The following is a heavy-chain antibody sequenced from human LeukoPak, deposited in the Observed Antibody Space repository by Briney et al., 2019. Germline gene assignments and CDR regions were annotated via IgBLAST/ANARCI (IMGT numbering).Heavy chain of an antibody. CDR2: IYYSGST. CDR3: AREEYYYGSGSYGLSWFDP. D-gene: IGHD3-10*01. Sequence: SETLSLTCTVSGGSISSYYWSWIRQPPGKGLEWIGYIYYSGSTNYNPSLKSRVTISVDTSKNQFSLKPSSVTAADTAVYYCAREEYYYGSGSYGLSWFDPWGQGTLVTVSS. CDR1: GGSISSYY. V-gene: IGHV4-59*01. J-gene: IGHJ5*02.